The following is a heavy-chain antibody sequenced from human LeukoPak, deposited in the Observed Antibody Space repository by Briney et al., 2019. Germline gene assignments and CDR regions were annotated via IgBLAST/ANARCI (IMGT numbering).Heavy chain of an antibody. CDR1: GYTFTSYA. D-gene: IGHD6-13*01. J-gene: IGHJ4*02. V-gene: IGHV1-18*01. Sequence: PVASVKVSCKASGYTFTSYAMHWVRQVPGQRLEWMGWISAYNGNTNYAQKLQGRVTMTTDTSTSTAYMELRSLRSDDTAVYYCARVGTRYFDYWGQGTLVTVSS. CDR2: ISAYNGNT. CDR3: ARVGTRYFDY.